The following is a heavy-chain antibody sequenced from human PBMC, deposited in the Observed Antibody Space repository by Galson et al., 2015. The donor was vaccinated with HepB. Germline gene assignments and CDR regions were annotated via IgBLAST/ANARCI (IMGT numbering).Heavy chain of an antibody. D-gene: IGHD5-18*01. CDR3: AKDLQLWFNNYYGMDV. CDR1: GFTFSSYS. Sequence: SLRLSCAASGFTFSSYSMNWVRQAPGKGLEWVSYISSSSSTIYYADSVKGRFTISRDNSKNTLYLQMNSLRAEDTAVYYCAKDLQLWFNNYYGMDVWGQGTSVTVSS. V-gene: IGHV3-48*01. CDR2: ISSSSSTI. J-gene: IGHJ6*02.